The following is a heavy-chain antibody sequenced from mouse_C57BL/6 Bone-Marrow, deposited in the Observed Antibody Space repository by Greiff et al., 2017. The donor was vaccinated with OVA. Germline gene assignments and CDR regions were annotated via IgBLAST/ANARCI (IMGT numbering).Heavy chain of an antibody. D-gene: IGHD1-1*01. CDR2: IGGDGST. V-gene: IGHV2-3*01. J-gene: IGHJ4*01. CDR1: GFSLTSYG. Sequence: QVQLQQSGPGLVAPSPSLSITCTASGFSLTSYGVRWVRQPPGQGLEWLGVIGGDGSTNYHSALISRLSISKDNSKSQVFLKLNSLQTDDTATYYCAKHGSRDDAMDYWGQGTSVTVSS. CDR3: AKHGSRDDAMDY.